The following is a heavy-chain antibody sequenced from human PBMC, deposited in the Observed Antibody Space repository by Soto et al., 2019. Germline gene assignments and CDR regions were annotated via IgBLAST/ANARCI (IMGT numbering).Heavy chain of an antibody. CDR2: INHSGST. V-gene: IGHV4-34*01. D-gene: IGHD6-19*01. CDR3: ARGGGYSSGWYVGFDY. CDR1: GGSFSGYY. J-gene: IGHJ4*02. Sequence: PSETLSLTCAVYGGSFSGYYWSWIRQPPGKGLEWIGEINHSGSTNYNPSLKSRVTISVDTSKNQFSLKLSSVTAADTAVYYCARGGGYSSGWYVGFDYWGQGNLGT.